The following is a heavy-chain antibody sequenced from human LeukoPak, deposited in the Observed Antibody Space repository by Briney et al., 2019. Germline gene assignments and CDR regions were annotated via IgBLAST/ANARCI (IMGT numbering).Heavy chain of an antibody. V-gene: IGHV4-4*07. CDR3: AGGGMPHYYGLDV. J-gene: IGHJ6*02. CDR2: ISTSGST. Sequence: SETLSLTCTVSGGSISSYYWSWIRQPAGKGLEWIGRISTSGSTNYNPSLKSRVTISVDTSKNQFSLKLSSVTAADTAVYYCAGGGMPHYYGLDVWGQGTTVTVSS. CDR1: GGSISSYY. D-gene: IGHD1-26*01.